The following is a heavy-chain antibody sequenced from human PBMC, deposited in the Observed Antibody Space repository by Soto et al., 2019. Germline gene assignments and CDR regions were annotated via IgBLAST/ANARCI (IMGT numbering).Heavy chain of an antibody. CDR3: TAEAYDNSGSLAFYI. D-gene: IGHD6-19*01. V-gene: IGHV4-59*08. J-gene: IGHJ3*02. CDR2: IFHTGTT. Sequence: QVQLQESGPGLVKPSETLSLTCTVSGGSITNYYYSWIRQPPGKGLEWIGYIFHTGTTSYNPSLKSRVTLSVDTSQSQFSLKLNSVTAADTAVYYCTAEAYDNSGSLAFYILGPGTLVTVS. CDR1: GGSITNYY.